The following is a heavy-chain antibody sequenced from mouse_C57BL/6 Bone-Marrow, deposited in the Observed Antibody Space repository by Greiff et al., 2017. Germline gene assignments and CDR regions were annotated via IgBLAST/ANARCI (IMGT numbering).Heavy chain of an antibody. CDR1: GYTFTSYG. V-gene: IGHV1-81*01. CDR3: ARDVGSRCYFDY. Sequence: QVQLQQSGAELARPGASVKLSCKASGYTFTSYGISWVKQSTGQGLEWIGEIYPSSGNTYYNEKFKGKATLTADKSSSTAYMELRSLTSEDSAVYYCARDVGSRCYFDYWGQGTTVTVSS. D-gene: IGHD1-1*01. CDR2: IYPSSGNT. J-gene: IGHJ2*01.